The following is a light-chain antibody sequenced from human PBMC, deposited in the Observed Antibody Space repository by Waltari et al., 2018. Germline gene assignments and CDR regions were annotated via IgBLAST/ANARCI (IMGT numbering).Light chain of an antibody. V-gene: IGLV3-10*01. Sequence: SYELTQPPSVSVSPGQTARITCSGAALPKNYAYWYQQKSGQAPVLVIYEDSKRPSGIPGRFSGSSSGTMATLTISGAQVEDEADYYCYSTDSSGNHRVFGGGTKLTVL. CDR3: YSTDSSGNHRV. CDR1: ALPKNY. CDR2: EDS. J-gene: IGLJ2*01.